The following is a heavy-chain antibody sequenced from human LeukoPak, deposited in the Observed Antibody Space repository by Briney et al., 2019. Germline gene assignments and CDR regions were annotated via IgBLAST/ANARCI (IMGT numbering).Heavy chain of an antibody. CDR2: VYYSGST. D-gene: IGHD5-24*01. CDR3: ARERRDGYKVYFDY. J-gene: IGHJ4*02. V-gene: IGHV4-59*02. CDR1: GGSVSDYY. Sequence: SETLSLTCTISGGSVSDYYWSWIRQPPGKGLEWIGYVYYSGSTNYNPSLKSRVTISVDTSKNQFSLRLSSVTAADTAVYYCARERRDGYKVYFDYWGQGTLVTVSS.